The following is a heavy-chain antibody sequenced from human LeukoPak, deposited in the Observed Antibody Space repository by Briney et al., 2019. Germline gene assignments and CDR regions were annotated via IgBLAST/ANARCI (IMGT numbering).Heavy chain of an antibody. V-gene: IGHV3-7*01. D-gene: IGHD6-13*01. J-gene: IGHJ6*03. CDR2: IKQDGSEK. Sequence: GGSLRLSCAASGFTFSSHWMSWVRQAPGKGLEWVANIKQDGSEKYYVDSVKGRFTISRDNAKNSLYLQMNSLRAEDTAVYYCARVAAADNFPNYYYYYYMDVWGKGTTVTVSS. CDR1: GFTFSSHW. CDR3: ARVAAADNFPNYYYYYYMDV.